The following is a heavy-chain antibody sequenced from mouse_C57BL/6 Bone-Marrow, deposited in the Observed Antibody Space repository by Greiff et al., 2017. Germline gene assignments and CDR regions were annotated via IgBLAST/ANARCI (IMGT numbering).Heavy chain of an antibody. J-gene: IGHJ4*01. CDR1: GFTFSDYY. CDR2: ISNGGGST. D-gene: IGHD1-1*01. CDR3: ARHPDYSGRAKDY. V-gene: IGHV5-12*01. Sequence: EVHLVESGGGLVQPGGSLKLSCASSGFTFSDYYMYWVRQTPEKRLEWVAYISNGGGSTYYPDTVKGPFTISRDNAKNTLYLPMSLLKSEDTALYYCARHPDYSGRAKDYWGQGTSVTVTA.